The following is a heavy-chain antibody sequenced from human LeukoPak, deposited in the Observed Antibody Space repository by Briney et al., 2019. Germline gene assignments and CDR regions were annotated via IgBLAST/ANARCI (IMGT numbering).Heavy chain of an antibody. D-gene: IGHD6-13*01. CDR3: PKDRKAVAAAAYFDY. CDR1: GFTFSSYG. Sequence: PGGSLRLSCAASGFTFSSYGMHWVRQAPGKGLEWVAVISYDGSNKYYADSVKGRFTISRDNSKNTLYLQMNSLRAEDTAVYYCPKDRKAVAAAAYFDYWGQGTLVTVSS. CDR2: ISYDGSNK. J-gene: IGHJ4*02. V-gene: IGHV3-30*18.